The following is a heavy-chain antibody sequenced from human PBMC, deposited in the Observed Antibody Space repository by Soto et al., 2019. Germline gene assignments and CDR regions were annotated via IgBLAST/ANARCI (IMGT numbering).Heavy chain of an antibody. Sequence: QVQLVESGGGVVQPGRSLRLSCAASGFTFSNYPFHWVRRAPGKRLEWVAVIGFDGIIKLYDDSVKGRFTISRDDSKNTLYLQMNSLRDEDTAMYYCARDLFRGTPDYLDFWGQGTLVTVSS. CDR2: IGFDGIIK. J-gene: IGHJ4*02. CDR1: GFTFSNYP. D-gene: IGHD3-10*01. V-gene: IGHV3-30*04. CDR3: ARDLFRGTPDYLDF.